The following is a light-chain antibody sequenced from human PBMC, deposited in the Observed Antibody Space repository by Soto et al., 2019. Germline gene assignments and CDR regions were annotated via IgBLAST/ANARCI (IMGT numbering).Light chain of an antibody. CDR2: DAY. Sequence: DIRMTPSPSTLSATVGDSVTLSCRASQNINTWLAWYHQKPGMAPKLLISDAYTLESGVPSRFSGSGSGPDFTLTLTRLQPEDFAVYYCPQDGSSPWTACQGTNVDIK. CDR3: PQDGSSPWT. J-gene: IGKJ1*01. V-gene: IGKV1-5*01. CDR1: QNINTW.